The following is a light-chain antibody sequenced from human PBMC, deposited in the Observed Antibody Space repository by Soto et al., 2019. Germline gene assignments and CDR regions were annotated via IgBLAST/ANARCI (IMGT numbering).Light chain of an antibody. CDR3: QQYDNWPWT. CDR1: ETIINW. CDR2: DAS. Sequence: DIQMTQSPSTLSASVGDRVIITCRASETIINWLAWFQQKPGRAPKLLIYDASTLESGVPSRFSGSGSGTELTITISSLQSEDFEVYYCQQYDNWPWTFGQGTKVDIK. V-gene: IGKV1-5*01. J-gene: IGKJ1*01.